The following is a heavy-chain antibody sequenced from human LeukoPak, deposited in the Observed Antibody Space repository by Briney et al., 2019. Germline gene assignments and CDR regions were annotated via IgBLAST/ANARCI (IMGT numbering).Heavy chain of an antibody. CDR2: IYYSGST. J-gene: IGHJ4*02. V-gene: IGHV4-59*12. D-gene: IGHD3-10*01. Sequence: PSETLSLTCTVSGGSISSYYWSWIRQPPGKGLGWIGYIYYSGSTNYNPSLKSRVTISVDTSKNQFSLKLSSVTAADTAVYYCARDRTYYYGSGSYGGFDYWGQGTLVTVSS. CDR3: ARDRTYYYGSGSYGGFDY. CDR1: GGSISSYY.